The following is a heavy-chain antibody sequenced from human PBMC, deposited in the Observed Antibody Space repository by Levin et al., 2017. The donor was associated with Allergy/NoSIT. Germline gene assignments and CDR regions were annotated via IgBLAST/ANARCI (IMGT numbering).Heavy chain of an antibody. Sequence: GGSLRLSCAASGFTFDDYAMHWVRQTPEKGLEYISGISWNSNNRAYADSVKGRFTISRDNAKNSLYLQMNSLRAEDTALYYCAKGEGDILTGLDGFDVWGQGTMVTVSS. J-gene: IGHJ3*01. D-gene: IGHD3-9*01. V-gene: IGHV3-9*01. CDR3: AKGEGDILTGLDGFDV. CDR2: ISWNSNNR. CDR1: GFTFDDYA.